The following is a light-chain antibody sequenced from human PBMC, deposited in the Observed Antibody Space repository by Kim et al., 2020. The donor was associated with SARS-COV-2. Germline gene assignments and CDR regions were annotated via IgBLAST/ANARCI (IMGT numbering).Light chain of an antibody. CDR1: QSVRSS. V-gene: IGKV3D-15*01. J-gene: IGKJ4*01. CDR2: DAS. CDR3: QQYYTWSALT. Sequence: SPRERATLSCRASQSVRSSLAWYQQKPGQAPRLLIYDASIRATGVPARFTGSGSGTEFTLTISSLQSEDFAVYFCQQYYTWSALTFGGGTKVDIK.